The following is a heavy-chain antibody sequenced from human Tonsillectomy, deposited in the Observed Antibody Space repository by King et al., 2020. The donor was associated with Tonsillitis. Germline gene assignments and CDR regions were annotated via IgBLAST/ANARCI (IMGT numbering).Heavy chain of an antibody. J-gene: IGHJ6*02. CDR1: GFTFSSYA. CDR2: ISYDGSNK. Sequence: VQLVESGGGVVQPGRSLRLSCAASGFTFSSYAMHWVRQAPGKGLEWVAVISYDGSNKYYADSVKGRFTISRDNSKNTLYLQMNSLRAEDTAVYYCARDRDGYNPDYGMDVWGQGTTVTVSS. D-gene: IGHD5-24*01. CDR3: ARDRDGYNPDYGMDV. V-gene: IGHV3-30-3*01.